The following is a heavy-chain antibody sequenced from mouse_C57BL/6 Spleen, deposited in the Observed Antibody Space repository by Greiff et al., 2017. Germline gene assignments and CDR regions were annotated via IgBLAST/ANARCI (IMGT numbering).Heavy chain of an antibody. J-gene: IGHJ2*01. Sequence: QVQLKQPGAELVRPGSSVKLSCKASGYTFTSYWMDWVKQRPGQGLEWIGNIYPSDSETHYNQKFKDKATLTVDKSSSTAYMQLSSLTSEDSAVYYCARNYYSNYVDYWGQGTTLTVSS. CDR1: GYTFTSYW. D-gene: IGHD2-5*01. CDR2: IYPSDSET. CDR3: ARNYYSNYVDY. V-gene: IGHV1-61*01.